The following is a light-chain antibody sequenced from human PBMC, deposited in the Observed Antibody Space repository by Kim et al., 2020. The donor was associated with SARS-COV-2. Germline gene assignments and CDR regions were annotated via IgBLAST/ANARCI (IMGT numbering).Light chain of an antibody. CDR2: WAS. V-gene: IGKV4-1*01. J-gene: IGKJ5*01. Sequence: EIVMTQSPDSLAVSLGERATINCKSSQSVLYSSNNKNYLAWYQQKPGQPPKLLIYWASTRESGVPDRFSGSGSGTDFTLTISSLQAEDVAVYYCHQYYTTPITFGQGTRLEIK. CDR3: HQYYTTPIT. CDR1: QSVLYSSNNKNY.